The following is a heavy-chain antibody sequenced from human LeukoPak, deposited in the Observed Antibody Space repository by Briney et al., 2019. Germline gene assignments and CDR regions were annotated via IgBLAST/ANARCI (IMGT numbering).Heavy chain of an antibody. Sequence: SETLSLTCAVSGGSISSGGYSWSWIRQPPGKGLEWIGYIYHSGSTYYNPSLKSRVTISVDRSKNQFSLKLSSVTAADTAVYYCARAPHSYGTPYYFDYWGQGTLVTVSS. CDR2: IYHSGST. J-gene: IGHJ4*02. V-gene: IGHV4-30-2*01. CDR1: GGSISSGGYS. CDR3: ARAPHSYGTPYYFDY. D-gene: IGHD5-18*01.